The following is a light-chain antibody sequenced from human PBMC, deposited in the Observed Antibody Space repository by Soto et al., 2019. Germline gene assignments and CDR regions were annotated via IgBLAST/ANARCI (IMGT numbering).Light chain of an antibody. CDR1: SSDVGGYNY. CDR2: DVS. V-gene: IGLV2-14*01. J-gene: IGLJ1*01. Sequence: QSVLTQPASVSGSPGQSITISCTGTSSDVGGYNYVSWYQQHPGKAPKLMIYDVSNRPSGVSNHFSGSKSGNTASLTISGLQAEDEADYYCSSYTSSSTFYVFGTGTKLTVL. CDR3: SSYTSSSTFYV.